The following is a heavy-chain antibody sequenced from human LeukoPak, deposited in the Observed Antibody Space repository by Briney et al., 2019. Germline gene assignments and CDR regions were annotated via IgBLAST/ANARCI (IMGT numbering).Heavy chain of an antibody. CDR3: AGSGSYYVFDY. CDR1: GFTFSDYY. CDR2: ISRSGSTI. D-gene: IGHD1-26*01. J-gene: IGHJ4*02. V-gene: IGHV3-11*01. Sequence: GGSLRLSCAASGFTFSDYYMSWIRQAPGKGLEWVSYISRSGSTIYYADSVKGRFTISRDNSKNTLYLQMNSLRAEDTAVYYCAGSGSYYVFDYWGQGTLVTVSS.